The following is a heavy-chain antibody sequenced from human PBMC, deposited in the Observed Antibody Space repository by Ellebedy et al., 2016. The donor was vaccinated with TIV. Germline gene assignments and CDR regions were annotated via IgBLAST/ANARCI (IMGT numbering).Heavy chain of an antibody. V-gene: IGHV3-30-3*01. CDR2: ISYDGSNK. D-gene: IGHD2-2*01. CDR1: GFTFSSYA. Sequence: GGSLRLXXAASGFTFSSYAMHWVRQAPGKGLEWVAVISYDGSNKYYADSVKGRFTISRDNSKNTLYLQMNSLRAEDTAVYYCARDRCSSTSCYLYYYYGMDVWGQGTTVTVSS. CDR3: ARDRCSSTSCYLYYYYGMDV. J-gene: IGHJ6*02.